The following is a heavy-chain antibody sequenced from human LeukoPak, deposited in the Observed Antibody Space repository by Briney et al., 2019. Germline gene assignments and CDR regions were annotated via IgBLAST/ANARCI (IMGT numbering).Heavy chain of an antibody. V-gene: IGHV3-23*01. D-gene: IGHD5-18*01. CDR3: AKGNGYSYGRYYFDY. J-gene: IGHJ4*02. CDR2: ITAGGGNT. CDR1: GFTFSSYA. Sequence: PGGSLRLSRAASGFTFSSYAMGWVRQAPGKGLEWVSAITAGGGNTYYADSVKGRFTISRDNSKNTLYLQVNSLRAEDTAVYYCAKGNGYSYGRYYFDYWGQGTLVTVSS.